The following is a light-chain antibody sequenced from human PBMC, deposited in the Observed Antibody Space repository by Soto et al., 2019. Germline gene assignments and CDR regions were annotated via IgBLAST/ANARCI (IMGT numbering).Light chain of an antibody. J-gene: IGLJ2*01. CDR1: SPNIGSNY. CDR3: AAWDDSLSGVV. CDR2: TDN. Sequence: QSVLTQPPSASGTPGQRVTISCSGRSPNIGSNYVYWYQQLPGTAPKLLIYTDNQRPSGVPDRFSGSKSGTSASLAISGLRSEDEADYYCAAWDDSLSGVVFGGGTQLTVL. V-gene: IGLV1-47*02.